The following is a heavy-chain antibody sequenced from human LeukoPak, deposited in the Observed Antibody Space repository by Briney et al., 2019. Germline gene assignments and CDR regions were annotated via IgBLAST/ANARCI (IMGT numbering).Heavy chain of an antibody. J-gene: IGHJ6*02. CDR1: GGTFSSYA. V-gene: IGHV1-69*13. CDR3: ARETTSNYDFWSGYYTPYYYGMDV. CDR2: IIPIFGTA. D-gene: IGHD3-3*01. Sequence: PSASVKVSCKASGGTFSSYAISWVRQAPGQGLEWMGGIIPIFGTANYAQKFQGRVTITADESTSTAYMELSSLRSEDTAVYYCARETTSNYDFWSGYYTPYYYGMDVWGQGTTVTVSS.